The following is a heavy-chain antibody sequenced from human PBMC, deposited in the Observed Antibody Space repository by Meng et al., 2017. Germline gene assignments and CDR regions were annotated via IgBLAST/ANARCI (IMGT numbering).Heavy chain of an antibody. CDR1: GGSISSGGYY. V-gene: IGHV4-31*03. J-gene: IGHJ6*02. D-gene: IGHD3-22*01. Sequence: LRLSCTVSGGSISSGGYYWSWIRQHPGKGLEWIGYIYYSGSTYYNPSLKSRVTISVDTSKNQFSLKLSSVTAADTAVYYCARDIYYDSSGYYSYPPYYYGMDVWGQGTTVTVSS. CDR3: ARDIYYDSSGYYSYPPYYYGMDV. CDR2: IYYSGST.